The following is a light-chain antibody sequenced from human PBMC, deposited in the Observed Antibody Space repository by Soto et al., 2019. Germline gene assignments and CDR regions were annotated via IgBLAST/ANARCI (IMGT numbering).Light chain of an antibody. Sequence: EIVMTQSPATLSVSPGERATLSCRATQSVSSKLAWFQQKPGQAPRLLIYGASTRATDIPARFSGSGSGTEFSLTISSLQSEDFALYYCQQRNSWPPITFGQGTRLEIK. J-gene: IGKJ5*01. CDR2: GAS. CDR1: QSVSSK. CDR3: QQRNSWPPIT. V-gene: IGKV3-15*01.